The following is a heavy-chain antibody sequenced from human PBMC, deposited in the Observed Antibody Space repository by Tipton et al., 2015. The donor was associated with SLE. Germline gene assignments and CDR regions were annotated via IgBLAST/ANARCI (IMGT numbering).Heavy chain of an antibody. D-gene: IGHD6-19*01. J-gene: IGHJ4*02. CDR1: GFTFSNYW. V-gene: IGHV3-74*01. CDR2: INTDGTIT. CDR3: ARDRLGSGWYGGVSGFDY. Sequence: SLRLSCAASGFTFSNYWMHWVRQVPGKGLVWVARINTDGTITTYADSAKGRFTISRDSAENTLHLEMNSLRAEDTAVYFCARDRLGSGWYGGVSGFDYWGQGTLVTVSS.